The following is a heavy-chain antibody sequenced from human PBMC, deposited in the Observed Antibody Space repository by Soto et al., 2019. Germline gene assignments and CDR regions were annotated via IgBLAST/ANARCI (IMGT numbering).Heavy chain of an antibody. D-gene: IGHD6-13*01. Sequence: QVQLQQWGAGLLKPSETLSLTCAVYGGSFSGYYWSWIRQPPGKGLEWIGEINHSGSTNYNPSLKSRVTISVDTSKYQFSLKLSSVTAADTAVYYCARRPFSSSWYYSDAFDIWGQGTMVTVSS. CDR1: GGSFSGYY. J-gene: IGHJ3*02. V-gene: IGHV4-34*01. CDR2: INHSGST. CDR3: ARRPFSSSWYYSDAFDI.